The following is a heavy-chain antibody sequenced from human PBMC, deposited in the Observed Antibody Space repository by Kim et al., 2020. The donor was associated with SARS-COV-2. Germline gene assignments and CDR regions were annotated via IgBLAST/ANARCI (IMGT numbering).Heavy chain of an antibody. CDR1: GFTFSNYA. CDR2: VSYDGNNK. V-gene: IGHV3-30*04. D-gene: IGHD2-8*01. J-gene: IGHJ4*02. CDR3: ARDWGVYAIQGMGY. Sequence: GGSLRLSCAASGFTFSNYAMHWVRQAPGKGLEWVAVVSYDGNNKFYADSVKGRFTISRDNSKNTLFLQMNSLTSEDTAVYFCARDWGVYAIQGMGYWGQGTLVTVSS.